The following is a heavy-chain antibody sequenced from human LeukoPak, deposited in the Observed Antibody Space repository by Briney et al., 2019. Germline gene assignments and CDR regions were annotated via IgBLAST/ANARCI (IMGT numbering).Heavy chain of an antibody. J-gene: IGHJ3*02. Sequence: SETLSLTCTVSGDSIRRSSEYWAWIRQAPGKGLEWIGTIYYSGTTYYSPSLKSRVTFSVDTSKNQFSLKLSSVTAADTAVYYCARGRYCSADICSGGDAFDIWGQGTMVSVSS. D-gene: IGHD2-15*01. V-gene: IGHV4-39*07. CDR1: GDSIRRSSEY. CDR3: ARGRYCSADICSGGDAFDI. CDR2: IYYSGTT.